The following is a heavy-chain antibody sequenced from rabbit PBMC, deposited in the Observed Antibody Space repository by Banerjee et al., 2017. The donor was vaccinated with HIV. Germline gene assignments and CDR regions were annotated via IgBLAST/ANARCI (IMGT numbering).Heavy chain of an antibody. V-gene: IGHV1S45*01. CDR3: ARHVYAMDL. D-gene: IGHD5-1*01. Sequence: QEQLVEYGGDLVQPEGSLTLTCKASGLDFSSNYCICWVRLVPGKGLEWIACIYAGTSGSTWYASWAKGRFTISKTSSTTVTLQMTSLTAADTATYFCARHVYAMDLWGPGTLVTVS. CDR1: GLDFSSNYC. CDR2: IYAGTSGST. J-gene: IGHJ6*01.